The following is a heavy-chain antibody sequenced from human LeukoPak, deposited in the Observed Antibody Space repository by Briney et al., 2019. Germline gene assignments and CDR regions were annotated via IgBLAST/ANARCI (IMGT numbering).Heavy chain of an antibody. CDR1: GFTVSSNY. Sequence: PGGSLRLSCAASGFTVSSNYMSWVRQAPGKGLEWVSIIYSGGSTFYADSVKGRFTISRDNSKNTLYLQMNSLRAEDTAVYYCTICSHYYGSGSLYYMDVWGKGTTVTISS. CDR2: IYSGGST. D-gene: IGHD3-10*01. V-gene: IGHV3-53*01. J-gene: IGHJ6*03. CDR3: TICSHYYGSGSLYYMDV.